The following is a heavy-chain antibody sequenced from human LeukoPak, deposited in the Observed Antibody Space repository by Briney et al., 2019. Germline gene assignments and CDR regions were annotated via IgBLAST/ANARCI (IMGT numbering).Heavy chain of an antibody. CDR1: GYTFTDYT. Sequence: ASVKVSCTASGYTFTDYTMHWLRQAPGQRLDWMGWINSGSGNTKYSPEFQGRVTITRDTSASTAYMELSSLRSEDTAVYYCANPRYDSSGYYYVDWGQGTLVTVSS. D-gene: IGHD3-22*01. J-gene: IGHJ4*02. CDR2: INSGSGNT. V-gene: IGHV1-3*04. CDR3: ANPRYDSSGYYYVD.